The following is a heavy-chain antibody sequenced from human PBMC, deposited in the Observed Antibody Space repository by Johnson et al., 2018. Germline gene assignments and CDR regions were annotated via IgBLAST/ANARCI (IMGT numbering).Heavy chain of an antibody. Sequence: EVQLVESGGGLVKPGGSLRLSCAASGFTFSSYSMNWVRQAPGKGLEWVSGISWNSGSIGYADSVKGRFTISRDNAKNSLYLQMNSLKTEDTAVYYCTTDPPMLEQQLGLGYFQHWGQGTLVTVSS. CDR1: GFTFSSYS. V-gene: IGHV3-21*03. CDR2: ISWNSGSI. J-gene: IGHJ1*01. CDR3: TTDPPMLEQQLGLGYFQH. D-gene: IGHD6-13*01.